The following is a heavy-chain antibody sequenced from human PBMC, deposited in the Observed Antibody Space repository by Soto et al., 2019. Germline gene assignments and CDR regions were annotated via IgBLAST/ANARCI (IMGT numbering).Heavy chain of an antibody. Sequence: QVQLVQSGAEVKKPGSSVKVSCKASGGTFSSYAISWVRQAPGQGLEWMGGIIPIFGTANYAQKFQGRVTITADEATSTAYMELSSLRSEDTAVYYCASKRMDTVIYYYYGMDVWGQGTTVTVSS. J-gene: IGHJ6*02. CDR3: ASKRMDTVIYYYYGMDV. D-gene: IGHD2-21*01. V-gene: IGHV1-69*01. CDR1: GGTFSSYA. CDR2: IIPIFGTA.